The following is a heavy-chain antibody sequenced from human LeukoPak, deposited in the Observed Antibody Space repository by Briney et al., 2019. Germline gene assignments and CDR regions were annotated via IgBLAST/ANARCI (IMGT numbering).Heavy chain of an antibody. CDR3: ATPRGYSYGYVPYYFDY. Sequence: PSETLSLTCTVSGGSISSYYWSWIRQPPGKGLEWIGSIYHSGSTYYNPSLKSRVTISVDTSKNQFSLKLSSVTAADTAVYYCATPRGYSYGYVPYYFDYWGQGTLVTVSS. CDR1: GGSISSYY. CDR2: IYHSGST. J-gene: IGHJ4*02. V-gene: IGHV4-59*04. D-gene: IGHD5-18*01.